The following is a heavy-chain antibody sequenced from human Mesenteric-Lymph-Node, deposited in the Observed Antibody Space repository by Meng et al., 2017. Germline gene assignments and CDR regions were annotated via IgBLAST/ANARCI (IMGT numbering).Heavy chain of an antibody. Sequence: QGLRLGSGEGVVRVGRSLNPSCEAFGFTFRNYYMSAFRQALGKGLEWVSYIRSSGSGTYYADSVKGRFTLSRDDARNSLDLQMNSLRAEDTAVYYCVRRARPDYWGQGTLVTVSS. CDR1: GFTFRNYY. V-gene: IGHV3-11*04. J-gene: IGHJ4*02. D-gene: IGHD3-10*01. CDR2: IRSSGSGT. CDR3: VRRARPDY.